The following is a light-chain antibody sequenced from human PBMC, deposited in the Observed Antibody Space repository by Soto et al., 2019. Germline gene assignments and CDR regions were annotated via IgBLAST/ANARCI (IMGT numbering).Light chain of an antibody. CDR1: QSVSSSH. V-gene: IGKV3-20*01. J-gene: IGKJ2*01. Sequence: EMVLTQSPGTLSLSPREIATLSCRASQSVSSSHLAWYQQKPGQAPRLLIYGASSRATGIPDRFSGSGSGTDFTLTISRLAPEDFAVYYCQQYGSSPTYTFGKGTKLEIK. CDR3: QQYGSSPTYT. CDR2: GAS.